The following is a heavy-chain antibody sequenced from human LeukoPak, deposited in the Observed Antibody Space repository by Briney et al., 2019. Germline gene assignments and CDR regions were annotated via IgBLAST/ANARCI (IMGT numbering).Heavy chain of an antibody. J-gene: IGHJ3*02. V-gene: IGHV4-59*01. Sequence: PSETLSLTCTVSGGSITSYYWSWIRQPPGKGLEWIGYISKSGNTNYSPSLKSRVNIFGDTSKNQFFLRLTSVTAADTAVYYCARARYVNSFYAFDIWGQGTMVTVSS. CDR2: ISKSGNT. CDR1: GGSITSYY. CDR3: ARARYVNSFYAFDI. D-gene: IGHD3-9*01.